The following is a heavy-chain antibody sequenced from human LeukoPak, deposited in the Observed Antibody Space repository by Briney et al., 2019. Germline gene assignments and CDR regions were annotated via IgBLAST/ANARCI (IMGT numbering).Heavy chain of an antibody. Sequence: GGSLRLSCAASGFSFSTYWMSWVRQAPGKGLEWVANIKLDGSEKYYVASVKGRFTISRDNAKNSQYLQMNSLRAEDTAVYYCAGLNYYGSGSFGSSPAPWGQGTLVTVSS. CDR3: AGLNYYGSGSFGSSPAP. CDR1: GFSFSTYW. J-gene: IGHJ5*02. D-gene: IGHD3-10*01. V-gene: IGHV3-7*04. CDR2: IKLDGSEK.